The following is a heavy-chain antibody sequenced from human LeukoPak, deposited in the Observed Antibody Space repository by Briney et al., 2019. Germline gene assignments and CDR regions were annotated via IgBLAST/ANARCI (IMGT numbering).Heavy chain of an antibody. CDR2: IYYSGTT. D-gene: IGHD2-2*01. CDR1: GGSISSGSYY. V-gene: IGHV4-39*01. Sequence: SETLSLTCTVSGGSISSGSYYWGWIRQPPGKGLEWIGSIYYSGTTYYNPSLKSRVTMSVDTSKNQFSLKLTSMTAADTAVYYCARLVGYQLPPYDYWGQGTLVTVSS. CDR3: ARLVGYQLPPYDY. J-gene: IGHJ4*02.